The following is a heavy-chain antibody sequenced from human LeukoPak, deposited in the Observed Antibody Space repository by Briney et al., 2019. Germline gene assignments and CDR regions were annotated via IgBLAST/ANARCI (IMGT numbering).Heavy chain of an antibody. CDR3: ATSLGTMVFDY. Sequence: PGGSLRLSRAASGFTFSSYWMTWVRQAPGKGLEWVANIKQDGSEKYYVDSVKGRFTISRDNAKNSLYLQMNSLRAEDTAVYYCATSLGTMVFDYWGQETLVTVSS. CDR2: IKQDGSEK. CDR1: GFTFSSYW. V-gene: IGHV3-7*01. D-gene: IGHD4/OR15-4a*01. J-gene: IGHJ4*02.